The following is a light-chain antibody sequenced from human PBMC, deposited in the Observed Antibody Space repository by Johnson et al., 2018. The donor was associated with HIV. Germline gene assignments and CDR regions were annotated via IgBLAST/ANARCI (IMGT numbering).Light chain of an antibody. Sequence: QSVLTQPPSVSAAPGQKVTISCSGSSSNIGNNYVSWYQQLPGTAPKLLIYDNNKRPSGIPDRFSGSTSGTSATLGITGLQTGDEADYYCGTWDSRLSAPRYVFGTGTKVTVL. CDR1: SSNIGNNY. CDR3: GTWDSRLSAPRYV. V-gene: IGLV1-51*01. CDR2: DNN. J-gene: IGLJ1*01.